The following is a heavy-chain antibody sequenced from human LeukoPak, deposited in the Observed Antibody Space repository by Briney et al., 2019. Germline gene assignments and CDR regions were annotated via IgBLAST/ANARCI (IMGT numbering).Heavy chain of an antibody. CDR2: ISYDGSNK. CDR3: APEHNDYGDYVDY. D-gene: IGHD4-17*01. J-gene: IGHJ4*02. Sequence: GGSLRLSCAASGFTFSSYAMHWVRQAPGKGLEWVAVISYDGSNKYYADSVKGRFTISRDNSKNTLYLQMNSLRAEDTAVYYCAPEHNDYGDYVDYWDQGTLVTVSS. CDR1: GFTFSSYA. V-gene: IGHV3-30-3*01.